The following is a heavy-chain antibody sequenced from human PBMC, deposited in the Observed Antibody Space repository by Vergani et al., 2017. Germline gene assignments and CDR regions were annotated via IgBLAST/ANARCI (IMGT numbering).Heavy chain of an antibody. CDR2: ISWNSGSI. CDR3: AKDSGSDFFGDGGAFDI. V-gene: IGHV3-9*01. J-gene: IGHJ3*02. D-gene: IGHD1-26*01. Sequence: EVQLVESGGGLVQPGRSLRLSCAASGFTFDDYSMHWVRQAPGKGLEWVSGISWNSGSIGYADSVKGRFTISRDNAKNSLYLQMNSLRAEDTALYCCAKDSGSDFFGDGGAFDIWGQGTMVTVSS. CDR1: GFTFDDYS.